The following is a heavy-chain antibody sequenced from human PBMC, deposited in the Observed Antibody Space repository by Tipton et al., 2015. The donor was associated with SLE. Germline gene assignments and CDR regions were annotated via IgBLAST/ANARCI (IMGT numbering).Heavy chain of an antibody. Sequence: QLVQSGPELKKPGASVKVSCKASGYTFTSYGISWVRQAPGQGLEWMGWISAYNGNTNYAQKLQGRVTLTTDTSTSTAYMELRGLRFDDTAVYYCATAYGNAFDAFDIWGQGTMVTVSS. CDR3: ATAYGNAFDAFDI. CDR2: ISAYNGNT. J-gene: IGHJ3*02. D-gene: IGHD2-21*01. CDR1: GYTFTSYG. V-gene: IGHV1-18*01.